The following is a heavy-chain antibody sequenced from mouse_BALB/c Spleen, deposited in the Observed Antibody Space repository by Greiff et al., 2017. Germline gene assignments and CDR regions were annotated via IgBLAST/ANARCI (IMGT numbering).Heavy chain of an antibody. D-gene: IGHD2-3*01. CDR1: GYTFTSYW. CDR2: INPSTGYT. V-gene: IGHV1-7*01. Sequence: VQLQQSGAELAKPGASVKMSCKASGYTFTSYWMHWVKQRPGQGLEWIGYINPSTGYTEYNQKFKDKATLTADKSSSAAYMQLSSLTSEDSAVYYCARLGYYDGYYTIAYWGQGTLVTVAA. CDR3: ARLGYYDGYYTIAY. J-gene: IGHJ3*01.